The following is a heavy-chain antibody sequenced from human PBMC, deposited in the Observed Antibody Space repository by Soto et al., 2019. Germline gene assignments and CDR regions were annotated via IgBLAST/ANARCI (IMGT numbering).Heavy chain of an antibody. D-gene: IGHD6-13*01. V-gene: IGHV3-33*01. CDR3: AREAPASWYGKRINYYYGMDV. CDR2: IWYDGSNK. CDR1: GFTFSSYG. J-gene: IGHJ6*02. Sequence: GGSLRLSCAASGFTFSSYGMHWVRQAPGKGLEWVAVIWYDGSNKYYADSVKGRFTISRDNSKNKLYLQMNSLRAEDTAVYYCAREAPASWYGKRINYYYGMDVWGQGTTVTVSS.